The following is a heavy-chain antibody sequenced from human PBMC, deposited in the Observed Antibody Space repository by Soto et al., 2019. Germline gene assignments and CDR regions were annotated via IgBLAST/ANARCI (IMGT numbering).Heavy chain of an antibody. Sequence: PSETLSLTCAVSGGSISSSNWWSWVRQPPGKGLEWIGEIYHSGSTNYNPSLKSRVTISVDKSKKQFSLKLSSVTAADTAVYYCTTEFGYSSGQNDHWGQGALVTVSS. CDR2: IYHSGST. D-gene: IGHD6-19*01. V-gene: IGHV4-4*02. CDR3: TTEFGYSSGQNDH. J-gene: IGHJ4*02. CDR1: GGSISSSNW.